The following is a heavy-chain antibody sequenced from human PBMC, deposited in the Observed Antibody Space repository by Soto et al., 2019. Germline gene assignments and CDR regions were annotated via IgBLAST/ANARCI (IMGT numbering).Heavy chain of an antibody. J-gene: IGHJ4*02. V-gene: IGHV3-13*01. Sequence: LRLSCAASGFTFSSYDMHWVRQATGKGLEWVSAIGTAGDTYYPGSVKGRFTISRENAKNSLYLQMNSLRAGDTAVYYCARSAVLTGYLFDYWGQGTLVTVSS. CDR1: GFTFSSYD. CDR3: ARSAVLTGYLFDY. D-gene: IGHD3-9*01. CDR2: IGTAGDT.